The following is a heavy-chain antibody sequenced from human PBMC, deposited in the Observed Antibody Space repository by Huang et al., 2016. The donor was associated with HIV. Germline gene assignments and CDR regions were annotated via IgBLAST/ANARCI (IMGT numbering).Heavy chain of an antibody. J-gene: IGHJ3*02. CDR2: MSLSGTTI. V-gene: IGHV3-11*01. D-gene: IGHD6-19*01. CDR1: GLVFSDHY. Sequence: QVQLVESGGGLVKPGGSLRLSCAASGLVFSDHYMNWIGQGPGKVLECSSNMSLSGTTIRYADSGKGRFTISRDNAKKSLFLEMNSLRVEDTAVYYCARRMAGWDDVFDMWGQGTMVTVSS. CDR3: ARRMAGWDDVFDM.